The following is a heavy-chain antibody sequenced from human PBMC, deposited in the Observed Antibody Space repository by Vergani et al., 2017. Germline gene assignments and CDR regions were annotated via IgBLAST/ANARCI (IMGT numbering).Heavy chain of an antibody. V-gene: IGHV1-69*13. CDR3: ARGSSDSDYPGRYYGMDV. CDR2: IIPIFGTA. D-gene: IGHD4-11*01. CDR1: GGTFSSYA. J-gene: IGHJ6*02. Sequence: QVQLVQSGAEVKKPGSSVKVSCKASGGTFSSYAISWVRQAPGQGLEWMGRIIPIFGTANYAQKFQGRVTITADESTSTTYMELSSLRSEDTAVYYCARGSSDSDYPGRYYGMDVWGQGTTVTVSS.